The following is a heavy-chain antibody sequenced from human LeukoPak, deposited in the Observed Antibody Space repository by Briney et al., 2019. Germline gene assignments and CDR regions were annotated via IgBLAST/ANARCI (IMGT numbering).Heavy chain of an antibody. J-gene: IGHJ3*02. CDR3: ARVNRVAFDI. Sequence: SETLFLTCTVPGGSISSYYWSWIRQPPGKGLEWIGYIYYSGSTNYNPSLKSRVTISVDTSKNQFSLKLSSVTAADTAVYYCARVNRVAFDIWGQGTMVTVSS. CDR1: GGSISSYY. CDR2: IYYSGST. V-gene: IGHV4-59*01.